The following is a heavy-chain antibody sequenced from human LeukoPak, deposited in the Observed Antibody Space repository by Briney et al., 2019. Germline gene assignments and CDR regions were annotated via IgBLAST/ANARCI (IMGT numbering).Heavy chain of an antibody. CDR2: IYTSGIT. D-gene: IGHD6-19*01. V-gene: IGHV4-61*02. CDR1: GGSISSGTYY. Sequence: KTSETLSLTCTVSGGSISSGTYYWYWIRQPAGKGLEWIGRIYTSGITNYNPSLKSRVTISVDTSKNQFSLKLSSVTAADTAVYYCARGEAVAGFGPLDYWGQGTLVTVSS. J-gene: IGHJ4*02. CDR3: ARGEAVAGFGPLDY.